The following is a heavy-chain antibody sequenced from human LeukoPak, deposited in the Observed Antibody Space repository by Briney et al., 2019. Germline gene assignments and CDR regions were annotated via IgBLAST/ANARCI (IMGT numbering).Heavy chain of an antibody. CDR1: GFTFSSYG. CDR3: AKDRSSSWYLDY. D-gene: IGHD6-13*01. V-gene: IGHV3-30*02. CDR2: IRYDGSNK. Sequence: PGGSLRLSCAASGFTFSSYGMHWVRQAPGKGLEWVAFIRYDGSNKYYADSVKGRFTISRDNSENTLYLQMNSLRAEDTAVYYCAKDRSSSWYLDYWGQGTLVTVSS. J-gene: IGHJ4*02.